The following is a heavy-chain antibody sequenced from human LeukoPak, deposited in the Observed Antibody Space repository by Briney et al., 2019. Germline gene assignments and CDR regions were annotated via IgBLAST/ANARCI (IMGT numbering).Heavy chain of an antibody. D-gene: IGHD3-9*01. Sequence: GGSLRLSCAASGFTFSSYGMHWVRQAPGKGLEWVAVIRYDGSNKYYADSVKGRFTISRDNSNNTLYLQMNSLRAEDTAVYYCAGDFDYDILTGPGYYGMDVWGKATTVTLSS. CDR2: IRYDGSNK. CDR1: GFTFSSYG. CDR3: AGDFDYDILTGPGYYGMDV. V-gene: IGHV3-33*01. J-gene: IGHJ6*04.